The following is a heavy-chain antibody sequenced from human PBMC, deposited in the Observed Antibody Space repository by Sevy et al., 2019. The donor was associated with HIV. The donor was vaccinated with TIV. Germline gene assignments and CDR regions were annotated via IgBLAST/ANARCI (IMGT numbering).Heavy chain of an antibody. Sequence: SETLSLTCTVSGGSISSSSYYWGWIRQPPGKGLEWIGSICYSGSTYYNPPLKSRVTLSVDTSKNQFSLKLSSVTAAETAVYYCAMVRGYSYGAGYYGMDVWGQGTTVTVSS. V-gene: IGHV4-39*01. J-gene: IGHJ6*02. CDR1: GGSISSSSYY. D-gene: IGHD5-18*01. CDR2: ICYSGST. CDR3: AMVRGYSYGAGYYGMDV.